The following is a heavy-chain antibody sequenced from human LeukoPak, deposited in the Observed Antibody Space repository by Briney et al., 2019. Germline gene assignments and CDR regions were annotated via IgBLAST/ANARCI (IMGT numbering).Heavy chain of an antibody. D-gene: IGHD4-17*01. V-gene: IGHV4-59*11. CDR1: GGSISRHY. CDR3: ARENLDYGDGDNWFDP. Sequence: SETLSLTCTVSGGSISRHYWSWIRQPPGKGLEWIGYIYYSGSTNYNPSLKSRVTISVDTSKNQFSLKLSSVTAADTAVYYCARENLDYGDGDNWFDPWGQGTLVTVSS. J-gene: IGHJ5*02. CDR2: IYYSGST.